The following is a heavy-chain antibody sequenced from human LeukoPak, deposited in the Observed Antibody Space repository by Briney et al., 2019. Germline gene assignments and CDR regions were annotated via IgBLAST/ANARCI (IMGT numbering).Heavy chain of an antibody. CDR2: INHSGST. D-gene: IGHD1-26*01. CDR1: GGSFSGYY. Sequence: SETLSLTCAVYGGSFSGYYWSWIRQPPGKGLEWIGEINHSGSTNYNPSLKSRVTISVDTSKNQFSLKLSSVTAADTAVYYCASRSGSYLSGYWFDPWGQGTLVTVSS. V-gene: IGHV4-34*01. CDR3: ASRSGSYLSGYWFDP. J-gene: IGHJ5*02.